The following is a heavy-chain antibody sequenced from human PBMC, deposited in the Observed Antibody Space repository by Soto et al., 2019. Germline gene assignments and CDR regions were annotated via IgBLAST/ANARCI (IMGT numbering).Heavy chain of an antibody. CDR3: ARDPGFGFGYSYAFAMDA. CDR2: ISAYNGNT. V-gene: IGHV1-18*04. J-gene: IGHJ6*04. CDR1: GYTFTSYG. D-gene: IGHD5-18*01. Sequence: GASVKVSCKASGYTFTSYGISWVRQAPGQGLEWMGWISAYNGNTNYAQKLQGRVTMTTGTSTSTAYMELRSLRSDDTAVYFCARDPGFGFGYSYAFAMDAWGKGTTVTVSS.